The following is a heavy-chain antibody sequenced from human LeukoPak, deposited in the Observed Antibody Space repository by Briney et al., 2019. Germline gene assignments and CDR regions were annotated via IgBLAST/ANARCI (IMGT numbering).Heavy chain of an antibody. CDR2: LSARGGRT. J-gene: IGHJ4*02. D-gene: IGHD3-16*01. V-gene: IGHV3-23*01. Sequence: GGSLRLSCAASGFTFGSYAMSWVRQIPGKGLEWVSALSARGGRTFYADSVNGRLTISRDNSKNTLYLQMNSLRAEDTAVYYCTTSTRGRKDYWGQGTLVTVSS. CDR1: GFTFGSYA. CDR3: TTSTRGRKDY.